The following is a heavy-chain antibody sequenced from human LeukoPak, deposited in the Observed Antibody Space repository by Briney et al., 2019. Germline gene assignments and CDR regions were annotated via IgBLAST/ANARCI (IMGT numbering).Heavy chain of an antibody. Sequence: GGSLRLSYAACGFTFSSYAMSWVRQAPGKGLEWVAAISGSGGSTYYADSVKGRFTISRDNAKTSLFLQMDSLRAEDTAVYYCARVLGTDEGADYWGQGTLVTVSS. CDR3: ARVLGTDEGADY. V-gene: IGHV3-23*01. CDR2: ISGSGGST. J-gene: IGHJ4*02. CDR1: GFTFSSYA. D-gene: IGHD1-7*01.